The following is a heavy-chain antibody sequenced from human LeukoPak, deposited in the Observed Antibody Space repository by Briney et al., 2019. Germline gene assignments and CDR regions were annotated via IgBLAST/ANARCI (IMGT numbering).Heavy chain of an antibody. CDR1: GGTFSSYA. CDR2: IIPIFGTA. D-gene: IGHD4-11*01. J-gene: IGHJ4*02. CDR3: ARVRYSNYQYYFDY. Sequence: GASVKVSCKASGGTFSSYAISWVRQAPGQGLEWMGGIIPIFGTANYAQKFQGRVTITADESTSTAYMELSSLRSEDTAVYYCARVRYSNYQYYFDYWGQGTLVTVSS. V-gene: IGHV1-69*13.